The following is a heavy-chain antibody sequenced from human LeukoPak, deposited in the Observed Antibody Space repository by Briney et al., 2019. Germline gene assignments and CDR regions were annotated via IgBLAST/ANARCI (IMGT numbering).Heavy chain of an antibody. V-gene: IGHV1-69*02. CDR1: GGTFSSYT. D-gene: IGHD2-21*01. Sequence: SVKVSCKASGGTFSSYTISWVRQAPGQGLEWMGRIIPILGIANYAQKFQGRVTITADKSTSTAYMELSSLRSEDTAVYFCASNIVVVLDAFDIWGQGTMVTVSS. CDR2: IIPILGIA. CDR3: ASNIVVVLDAFDI. J-gene: IGHJ3*02.